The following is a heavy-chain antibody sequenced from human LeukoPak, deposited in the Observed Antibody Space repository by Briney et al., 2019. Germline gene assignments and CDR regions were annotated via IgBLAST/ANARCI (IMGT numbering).Heavy chain of an antibody. CDR2: ISGSVGTT. V-gene: IGHV3-23*01. CDR3: AKGLSSSGYTGGDW. Sequence: GGSLRLSCAASGFTFSSYAMSWVGQAPGKGLEWVAGISGSVGTTTYADSVKGRFTISRDNSKNTLYLQMNSLRAEDTAVYYCAKGLSSSGYTGGDWWGQGTLVTVSS. CDR1: GFTFSSYA. D-gene: IGHD3-10*01. J-gene: IGHJ4*02.